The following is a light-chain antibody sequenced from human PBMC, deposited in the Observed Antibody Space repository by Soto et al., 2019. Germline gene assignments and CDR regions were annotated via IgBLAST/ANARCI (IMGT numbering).Light chain of an antibody. CDR1: DSNIGANYD. Sequence: QSVVSQPPSASATPGQRVTISCSGSDSNIGANYDVHWYQQRPGTAPKLLIFANSNRPSGVPDRFSGSKSGTSASLVITGLQAEDEGDYYCQSYDSTLSARYVFGTGTKLTVL. V-gene: IGLV1-40*01. J-gene: IGLJ1*01. CDR3: QSYDSTLSARYV. CDR2: ANS.